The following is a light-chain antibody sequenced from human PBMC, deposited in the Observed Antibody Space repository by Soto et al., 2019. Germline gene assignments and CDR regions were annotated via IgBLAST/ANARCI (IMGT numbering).Light chain of an antibody. CDR1: QIISGW. J-gene: IGKJ1*01. CDR2: DAS. CDR3: QQYNRYSQT. V-gene: IGKV1-5*01. Sequence: DRKMAHAPSSVYVSVGDRVTITFLSSQIISGWLSFYKSEPGTSPKLLIYDASSLESGVPSRFSGSGYGTEFTLTISSLQPEDFATYYCQQYNRYSQTLGQGTK.